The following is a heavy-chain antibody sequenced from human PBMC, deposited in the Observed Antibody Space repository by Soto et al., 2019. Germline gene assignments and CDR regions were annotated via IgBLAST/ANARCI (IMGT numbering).Heavy chain of an antibody. Sequence: EVQLVESGGGLVQPGGSLRLSCTASGFTFSSYSMNWVRQAPGKGLEWVSYISSSSSTIYYADSVKGRFTISRDNAKNSLYLQMNSLRDEDTAVYYCARVRGGWGGYDFDYFDYWGQGTLVTVSS. J-gene: IGHJ4*02. CDR1: GFTFSSYS. V-gene: IGHV3-48*02. D-gene: IGHD5-12*01. CDR3: ARVRGGWGGYDFDYFDY. CDR2: ISSSSSTI.